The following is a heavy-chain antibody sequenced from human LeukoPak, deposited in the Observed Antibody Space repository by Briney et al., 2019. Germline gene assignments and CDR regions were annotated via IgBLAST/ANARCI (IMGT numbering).Heavy chain of an antibody. Sequence: SETLSLTCTVSGESISGFYWNWIRQPPGRGLEWIGYIYYNERSNYNPSLRSRGSISIDTSKNQFSLKLNSVTAADSAVYYCARSPQYFDRLLDGDSHYFFDSWGQGTLVTVSS. D-gene: IGHD3-9*01. CDR3: ARSPQYFDRLLDGDSHYFFDS. CDR2: IYYNERS. V-gene: IGHV4-59*12. J-gene: IGHJ4*02. CDR1: GESISGFY.